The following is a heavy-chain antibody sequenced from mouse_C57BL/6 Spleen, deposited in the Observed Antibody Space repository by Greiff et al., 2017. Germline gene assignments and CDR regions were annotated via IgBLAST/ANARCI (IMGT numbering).Heavy chain of an antibody. CDR2: IDPEDGET. CDR1: GFNIKDYY. V-gene: IGHV14-2*01. J-gene: IGHJ4*01. CDR3: ARGMITTKDYYAMDY. Sequence: VQLKESGAELVKPGASVKLSCTASGFNIKDYYMHWVKQRTEQGLEWIGRIDPEDGETKYAPKFQGKATITADTSSNTAYLQLSSLTSEDTAVYYCARGMITTKDYYAMDYWGQGTSVTVSS. D-gene: IGHD2-4*01.